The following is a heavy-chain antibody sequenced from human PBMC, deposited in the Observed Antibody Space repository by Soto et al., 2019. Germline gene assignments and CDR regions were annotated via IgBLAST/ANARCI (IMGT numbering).Heavy chain of an antibody. CDR3: ARGWGSSGYYYSQKSPGVAFDI. V-gene: IGHV3-33*01. CDR1: GFTFSSYG. J-gene: IGHJ3*02. Sequence: GGSLRLSCAASGFTFSSYGMHWVRQAPGKGLEWVAVIWYDGSNKYYADSVKGRFTISRDNSKNTLYLQMNSLRAEDTAVYYCARGWGSSGYYYSQKSPGVAFDIWGQGTMVTVSS. CDR2: IWYDGSNK. D-gene: IGHD3-22*01.